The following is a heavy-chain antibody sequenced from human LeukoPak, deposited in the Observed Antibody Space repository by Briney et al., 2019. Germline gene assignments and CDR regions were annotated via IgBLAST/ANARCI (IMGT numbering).Heavy chain of an antibody. J-gene: IGHJ3*02. CDR2: IHYSGST. V-gene: IGHV4-59*01. D-gene: IGHD3-22*01. CDR3: AREGYYDSSGYSHDAFDI. CDR1: GGSISSYL. Sequence: SETLSLTCTVSGGSISSYLWTWIRQPPGKGLEWIGYIHYSGSTNYNPSLKSRVTFSVDTSKNQFSLKLRSVTAADTAVYYCAREGYYDSSGYSHDAFDIWGQGTMVTVSS.